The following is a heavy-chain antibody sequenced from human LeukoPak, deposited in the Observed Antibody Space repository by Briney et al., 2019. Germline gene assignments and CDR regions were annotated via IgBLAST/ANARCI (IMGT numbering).Heavy chain of an antibody. CDR3: ARHPVYYYDSSGTLKHAFDI. V-gene: IGHV4-59*08. Sequence: SETLSLTCTVSGGSISSYYWSWIRQPPGKGLEWIGYIYYSGSTNYNPSLKSRVTISVDTSKNQFSLKLSSVTAADTAVYYCARHPVYYYDSSGTLKHAFDIWGQGTMVTVSS. J-gene: IGHJ3*02. CDR2: IYYSGST. CDR1: GGSISSYY. D-gene: IGHD3-22*01.